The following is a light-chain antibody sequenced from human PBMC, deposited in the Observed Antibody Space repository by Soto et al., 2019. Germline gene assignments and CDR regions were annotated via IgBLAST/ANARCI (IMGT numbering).Light chain of an antibody. CDR3: NSQTRSGIRV. CDR1: SNDVGGSNH. CDR2: EVT. V-gene: IGLV2-14*01. J-gene: IGLJ1*01. Sequence: QSVLTQPASVSGSPGQSITISCTGTSNDVGGSNHVSWYQHHPGKAPKLIIYEVTYRPSGVSNRFSASKSGYTASLTISGLQAEDEADYYCNSQTRSGIRVFGTGTKLTVL.